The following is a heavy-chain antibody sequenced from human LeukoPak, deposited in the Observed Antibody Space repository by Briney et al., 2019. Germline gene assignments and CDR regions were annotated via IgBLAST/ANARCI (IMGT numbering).Heavy chain of an antibody. CDR2: FHYGGST. V-gene: IGHV4-30-4*01. J-gene: IGHJ3*02. CDR1: GGSISSGYYY. D-gene: IGHD6-19*01. Sequence: SQTLSLTCTVSGGSISSGYYYCCWSRQPRGELQGWVGFFHYGGSTYYNPSLKSRVTISVDTSKNQFSLKLSSVTAADTAVYYCASRYSSGRLTFNIWGQGTMVTVSS. CDR3: ASRYSSGRLTFNI.